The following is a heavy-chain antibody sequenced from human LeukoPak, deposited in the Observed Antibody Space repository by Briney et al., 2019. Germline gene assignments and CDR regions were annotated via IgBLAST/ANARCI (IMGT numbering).Heavy chain of an antibody. V-gene: IGHV3-30*09. Sequence: GRSLRLSCAASGFTFSSYAMHWVRQAPGKGLEWVAVISYDGSNKYYADSVKGRFAISRDNSKNTLYLQMNSLRAENTAVYYCARVPSWRYYGMDVWGQGTTVTVSS. CDR3: ARVPSWRYYGMDV. J-gene: IGHJ6*02. CDR2: ISYDGSNK. CDR1: GFTFSSYA. D-gene: IGHD2-2*01.